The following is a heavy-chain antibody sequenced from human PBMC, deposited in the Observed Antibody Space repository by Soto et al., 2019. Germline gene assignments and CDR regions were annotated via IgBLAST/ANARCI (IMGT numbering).Heavy chain of an antibody. CDR2: IYYSGST. Sequence: SETLSLTCTVSGGSISSSSYYWGWIRQPPGKGLEWIGSIYYSGSTYYNPSLKSRVTISVDTSKNQFSLKLSSVTAADTAVYYCAILNIAARPYYFDYWGQGTLVTVPQ. V-gene: IGHV4-39*01. CDR1: GGSISSSSYY. D-gene: IGHD6-6*01. J-gene: IGHJ4*02. CDR3: AILNIAARPYYFDY.